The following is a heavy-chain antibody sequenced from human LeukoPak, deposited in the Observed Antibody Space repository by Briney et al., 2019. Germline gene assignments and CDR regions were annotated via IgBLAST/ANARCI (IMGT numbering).Heavy chain of an antibody. CDR1: GGSLTSTSSF. CDR2: ISYPVRT. CDR3: ASPGSGYYYAAD. Sequence: SETLSLTCTVSGGSLTSTSSFWGWIRQSPGKGLEWIGSISYPVRTYYNPSLKTRITMSLDASKNQFSLRLDSVTAADTALYFCASPGSGYYYAADWGQGTLVTVSS. D-gene: IGHD3-22*01. J-gene: IGHJ4*02. V-gene: IGHV4-39*01.